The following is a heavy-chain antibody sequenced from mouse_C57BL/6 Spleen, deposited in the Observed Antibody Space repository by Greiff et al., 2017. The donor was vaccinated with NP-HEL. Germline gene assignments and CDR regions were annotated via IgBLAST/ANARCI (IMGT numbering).Heavy chain of an antibody. CDR1: GYSFTGYF. Sequence: EVQLQQSGPELVKPGDSVKISCKASGYSFTGYFMNWVMQSHGKSLEWIGRINPYNGDTFYNQKFKGKATLTVDKSSSTAHMELRSLTSEDSAVYYCARSPYYGSRGAYAMDYWGQGTSVTVSS. J-gene: IGHJ4*01. CDR2: INPYNGDT. D-gene: IGHD1-1*01. CDR3: ARSPYYGSRGAYAMDY. V-gene: IGHV1-20*01.